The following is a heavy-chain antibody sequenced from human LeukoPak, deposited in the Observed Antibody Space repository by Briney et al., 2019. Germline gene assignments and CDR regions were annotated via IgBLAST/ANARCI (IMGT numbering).Heavy chain of an antibody. CDR1: GFTFSSYW. V-gene: IGHV3-7*01. Sequence: GGSLRLSCAASGFTFSSYWMSWVRQAPGKGLEWVANIKQDGSEKYYVDSVKGRFTISRDNAKNSLYLQMNSLRAEDTAVYYCARAPLRFWEWLQLAYYFDYWGQGTLVTVSS. J-gene: IGHJ4*02. CDR3: ARAPLRFWEWLQLAYYFDY. CDR2: IKQDGSEK. D-gene: IGHD3-3*01.